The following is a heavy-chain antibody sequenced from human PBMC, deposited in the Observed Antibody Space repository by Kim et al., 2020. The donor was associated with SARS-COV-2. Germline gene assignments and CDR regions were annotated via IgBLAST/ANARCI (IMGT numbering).Heavy chain of an antibody. Sequence: GGSLRLSCAASGFNFGSAWMSWVRQAPGKGLEWVGRIKTKVHGGTSVYAALVTGRFTISRDDSKNTLFLHMNRLKSDDTAMYFCTTEGYIYGHHGIDTWG. V-gene: IGHV3-15*01. CDR2: IKTKVHGGTS. D-gene: IGHD5-18*01. CDR1: GFNFGSAW. CDR3: TTEGYIYGHHGIDT. J-gene: IGHJ5*01.